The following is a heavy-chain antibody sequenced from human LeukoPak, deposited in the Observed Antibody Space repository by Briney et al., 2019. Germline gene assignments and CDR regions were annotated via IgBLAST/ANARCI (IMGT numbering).Heavy chain of an antibody. CDR2: ISCDGGST. V-gene: IGHV3-43D*04. Sequence: GGSLRLSCAASRFTFDDYAMHWVREAPGKGLEWVSLISCDGGSTSYADSVKGRFTIPKTNSKNSLYLQMNSLRAEDTALYYCAKDPGGDILTGYYGMDVWGKGTTVTVSS. D-gene: IGHD3-9*01. CDR1: RFTFDDYA. CDR3: AKDPGGDILTGYYGMDV. J-gene: IGHJ6*04.